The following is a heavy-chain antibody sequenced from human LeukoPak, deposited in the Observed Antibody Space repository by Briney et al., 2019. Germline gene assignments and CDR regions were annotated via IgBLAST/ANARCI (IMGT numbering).Heavy chain of an antibody. Sequence: GRSLRLSCAASGFTFSSYGMHWVRQAPGKGLEWVAVIWYDGSNKYYADSVKGRFTISRDNSKNTLYLQMNSLRAEDTAVYYCASEGILEWLSSDYWGQGTLVTVSS. D-gene: IGHD3-3*01. CDR3: ASEGILEWLSSDY. CDR2: IWYDGSNK. J-gene: IGHJ4*02. CDR1: GFTFSSYG. V-gene: IGHV3-33*01.